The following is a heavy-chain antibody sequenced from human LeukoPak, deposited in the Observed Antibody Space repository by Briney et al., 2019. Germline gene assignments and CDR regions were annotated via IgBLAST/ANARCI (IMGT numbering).Heavy chain of an antibody. CDR1: GFTFSSYG. V-gene: IGHV3-53*01. CDR3: ARASGYYYEFDY. Sequence: PGGSLKLSGAASGFTFSSYGMHWVRQAPGKGLEWVSVIYSGGNTYYADSVKGRFTISRDNSKNTLYLQMNSLRAEDTAVYYCARASGYYYEFDYWGQGTLVTVSS. D-gene: IGHD3-22*01. J-gene: IGHJ4*02. CDR2: IYSGGNT.